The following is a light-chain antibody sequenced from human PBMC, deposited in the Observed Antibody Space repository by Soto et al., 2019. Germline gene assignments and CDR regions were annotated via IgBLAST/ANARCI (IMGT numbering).Light chain of an antibody. J-gene: IGLJ1*01. CDR1: SSDVGAYRY. Sequence: QSALTQPASVSGSPGQSITISCTGTSSDVGAYRYVSWYQQHPGKAPKLIIYDVSDRPSGISNRFSGSKSDNTASLTISGLQAEDEADYYCSSLTTSFTYVFGTGTKVTVL. CDR3: SSLTTSFTYV. CDR2: DVS. V-gene: IGLV2-14*01.